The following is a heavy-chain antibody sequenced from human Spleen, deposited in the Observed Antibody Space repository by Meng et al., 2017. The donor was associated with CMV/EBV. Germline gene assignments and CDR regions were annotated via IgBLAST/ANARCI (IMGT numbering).Heavy chain of an antibody. V-gene: IGHV5-51*01. J-gene: IGHJ6*02. Sequence: GGSLRLSCKGSGYIFAGYWIGWVRQMPGKGLGWMGIIYPGDSDTRYSPSFQGQVTISADKSISTAYLQWSSLKASDTAMYYCARHGGNSFGYTMDVWGQGTTVTGSS. CDR3: ARHGGNSFGYTMDV. CDR1: GYIFAGYW. CDR2: IYPGDSDT. D-gene: IGHD4-23*01.